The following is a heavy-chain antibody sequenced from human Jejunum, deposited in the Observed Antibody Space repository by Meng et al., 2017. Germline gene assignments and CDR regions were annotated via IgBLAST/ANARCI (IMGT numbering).Heavy chain of an antibody. Sequence: QVQLQESGPGLVKPSGTLSLTCAVSGNSIRGSNWWSWVRQPPGKGLEWXGEIYHSGITYYNPSLKSRVTISVDKSKNQFSLRLSFVTAADTAVYYCAKYSRGFDSWGQGTLVTVSS. J-gene: IGHJ4*02. V-gene: IGHV4-4*02. D-gene: IGHD2-15*01. CDR3: AKYSRGFDS. CDR1: GNSIRGSNW. CDR2: IYHSGIT.